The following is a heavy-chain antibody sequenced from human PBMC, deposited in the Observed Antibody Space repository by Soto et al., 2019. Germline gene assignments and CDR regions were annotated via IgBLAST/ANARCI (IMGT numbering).Heavy chain of an antibody. CDR2: IYYSGST. D-gene: IGHD3-10*01. CDR3: ARGGYYGSGSYYNVPGMDV. Sequence: SETLSLTCTVSGGSISSGGYYWSWIRQHPGKGLEWIGYIYYSGSTYYNPSLKSRVTISVDTSKNQFSLKLSSVTAADTAVYYCARGGYYGSGSYYNVPGMDVWGQGTTVTFSS. CDR1: GGSISSGGYY. J-gene: IGHJ6*02. V-gene: IGHV4-31*03.